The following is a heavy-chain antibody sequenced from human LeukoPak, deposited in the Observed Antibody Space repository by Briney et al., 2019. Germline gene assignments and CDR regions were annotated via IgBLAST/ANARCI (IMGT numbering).Heavy chain of an antibody. D-gene: IGHD6-13*01. CDR2: ISSSSSYI. CDR1: GFTFSSYS. J-gene: IGHJ5*02. CDR3: ARGDSSSSRSSWFDP. V-gene: IGHV3-21*01. Sequence: GGSLRLSSAASGFTFSSYSMNWVRQAPGKGLEWVSSISSSSSYIYYADSVKGRFTISRDNAKNSLYLQMNSLRAEDTAVYYCARGDSSSSRSSWFDPWGQGTLVTVSS.